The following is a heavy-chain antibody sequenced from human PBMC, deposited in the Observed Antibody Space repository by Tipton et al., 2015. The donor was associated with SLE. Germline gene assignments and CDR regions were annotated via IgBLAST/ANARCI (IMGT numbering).Heavy chain of an antibody. Sequence: LRLSCTVSGGSISSYYWSWIRQPAGKGLEWIGRIYTSGSTNYNPSLKSRVTISVDTSENQFSLKLSSVTAADTAVYYRAREGYSSSSVYYYMDVWGKGTTVTVSS. V-gene: IGHV4-4*07. CDR1: GGSISSYY. J-gene: IGHJ6*03. CDR2: IYTSGST. CDR3: AREGYSSSSVYYYMDV. D-gene: IGHD6-6*01.